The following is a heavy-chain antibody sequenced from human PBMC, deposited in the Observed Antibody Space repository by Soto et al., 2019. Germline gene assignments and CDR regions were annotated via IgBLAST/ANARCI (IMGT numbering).Heavy chain of an antibody. Sequence: EVQLVESGGGLVQPGGSLRLSCVASGFTFSNYWMYWVRQAPGEGLVWVSRINNDGSVSSYADSVKGRLTISRVNVKGALYLQIDSQRAEETAVYYCARGDCVGGTCYSLAGSFYYYMDVWGKGTTVTVFS. V-gene: IGHV3-74*01. CDR1: GFTFSNYW. CDR3: ARGDCVGGTCYSLAGSFYYYMDV. D-gene: IGHD2-15*01. CDR2: INNDGSVS. J-gene: IGHJ6*03.